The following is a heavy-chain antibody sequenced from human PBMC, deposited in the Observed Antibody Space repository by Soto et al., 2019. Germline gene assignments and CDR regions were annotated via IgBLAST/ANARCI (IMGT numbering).Heavy chain of an antibody. CDR1: GFTFSSYD. D-gene: IGHD6-19*01. CDR3: ARGRSSGWYWAAFGGYYGMDV. Sequence: GGSLRLSCAASGFTFSSYDMHWVRQATGKGLEWVSAIGTAGDTYYPGSVKGRFTISRENAKNSLYLQMNSLRAEDTAVYYCARGRSSGWYWAAFGGYYGMDVWGQGTTVTVSS. V-gene: IGHV3-13*01. J-gene: IGHJ6*02. CDR2: IGTAGDT.